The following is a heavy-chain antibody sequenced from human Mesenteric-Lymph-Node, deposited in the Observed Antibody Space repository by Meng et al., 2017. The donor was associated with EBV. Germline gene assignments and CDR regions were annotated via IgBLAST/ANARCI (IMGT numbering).Heavy chain of an antibody. V-gene: IGHV7-4-1*02. Sequence: VQLGQYGYELCKPGASVKISCKASGYILNKYDMTWLRHAPGQGLEWMGWINTNTGDPTYAQSFTGWFVFSFDNFVSKAYLQISSQEAEDTAIYYCARDSRIVEPGTCPFDPWGQGTLVTVSS. CDR3: ARDSRIVEPGTCPFDP. D-gene: IGHD6-13*01. CDR1: GYILNKYD. J-gene: IGHJ5*02. CDR2: INTNTGDP.